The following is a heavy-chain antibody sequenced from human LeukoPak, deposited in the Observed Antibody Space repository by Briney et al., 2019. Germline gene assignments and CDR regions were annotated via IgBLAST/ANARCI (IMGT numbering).Heavy chain of an antibody. J-gene: IGHJ4*02. D-gene: IGHD5-24*01. V-gene: IGHV4-59*08. CDR3: ARLDAAAGRYLQFFY. CDR1: GGSISNYY. CDR2: IHDSGST. Sequence: SETLSLTCTVSGGSISNYYWSWIRQSPEKGLEWMGYIHDSGSTNYNPSLKSRVTISVDTSKNQFSLKLSSVTAADTAVYYCARLDAAAGRYLQFFYWGQGTLVTVSS.